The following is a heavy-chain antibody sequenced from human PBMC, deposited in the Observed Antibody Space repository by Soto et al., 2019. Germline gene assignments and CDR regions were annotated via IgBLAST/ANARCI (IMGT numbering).Heavy chain of an antibody. D-gene: IGHD4-4*01. J-gene: IGHJ6*03. Sequence: GSLRLSCAASGFTFSDYYMSWIRQAPGKGLEWVSYISSSGSTIYYADSVKGRFTISRDNAKNSLYLQMNSLRAEDTAVYYCARDFRPSSSNYPYYYYYMDVWGKGTTVTVSS. CDR1: GFTFSDYY. CDR3: ARDFRPSSSNYPYYYYYMDV. V-gene: IGHV3-11*01. CDR2: ISSSGSTI.